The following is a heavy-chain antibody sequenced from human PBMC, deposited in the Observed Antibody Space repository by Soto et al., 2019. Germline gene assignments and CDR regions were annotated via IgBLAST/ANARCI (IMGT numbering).Heavy chain of an antibody. CDR1: GYTFTGYY. V-gene: IGHV1-2*02. J-gene: IGHJ5*02. D-gene: IGHD3-22*01. CDR2: INPNSGGT. Sequence: ASVKVSGKASGYTFTGYYMHWLRQAPGQGLEWMGWINPNSGGTKYAQKFQGRVTMTNDTSISTAYMELSRLGSDDTAVYYCARGDFDSSANYYAGWFDPWGQGTLVTVSS. CDR3: ARGDFDSSANYYAGWFDP.